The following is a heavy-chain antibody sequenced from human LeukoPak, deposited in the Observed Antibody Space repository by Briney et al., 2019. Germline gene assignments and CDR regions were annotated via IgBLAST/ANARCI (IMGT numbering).Heavy chain of an antibody. CDR2: INPNSGGT. CDR1: GYTFTGYY. CDR3: ARALVGLGQALLRRLLTTAAAIDP. V-gene: IGHV1-2*02. J-gene: IGHJ5*02. D-gene: IGHD2-2*01. Sequence: ASVKVSCKASGYTFTGYYMHWVRQAPGQGLEWMGWINPNSGGTNYAQKFQGRVTMTRDTFISTAYMELSRLRSDDTAVYYCARALVGLGQALLRRLLTTAAAIDPWGQGTLVTVSS.